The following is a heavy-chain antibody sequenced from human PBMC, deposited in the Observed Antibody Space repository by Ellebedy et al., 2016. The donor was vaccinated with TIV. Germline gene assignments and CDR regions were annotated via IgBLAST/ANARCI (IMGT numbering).Heavy chain of an antibody. J-gene: IGHJ4*02. D-gene: IGHD1-1*01. CDR2: INPNSGGT. V-gene: IGHV1-2*04. CDR3: ARSRRVPVPFDY. Sequence: ASVKVSXKASGYTFTGYYMHWVRQAPGQGLEWMGWINPNSGGTNYAQKFQGWVTMTRDTSISTAYMELSRLRSDDTAVYYCARSRRVPVPFDYWGQGTLVTVSS. CDR1: GYTFTGYY.